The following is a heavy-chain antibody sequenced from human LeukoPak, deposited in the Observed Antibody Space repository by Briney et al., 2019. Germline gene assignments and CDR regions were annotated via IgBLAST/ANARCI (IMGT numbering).Heavy chain of an antibody. Sequence: GGSLRLSCAASGFTFSSYSMNWVRQAPGKGLEWVSSISSSSNYIYYADSVKGRFTISRDNAKSSLYLQMNSVRAEDTAVYYCARGTSAGDYWGQGTLVTVSS. V-gene: IGHV3-21*01. CDR2: ISSSSNYI. J-gene: IGHJ4*02. CDR3: ARGTSAGDY. CDR1: GFTFSSYS.